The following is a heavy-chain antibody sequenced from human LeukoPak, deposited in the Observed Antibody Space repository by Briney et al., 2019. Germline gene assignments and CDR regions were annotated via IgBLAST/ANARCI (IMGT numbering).Heavy chain of an antibody. Sequence: GESLKISCKASGYSFTTYWIGWVRQMPGKGLEWMGIIYPGDSDTRYSPSFQGQVTISADKSISTAYLQWSGLKASDTAIYYCARLTVAGVYNYYYGMDIWGQGTTVTVSS. CDR3: ARLTVAGVYNYYYGMDI. J-gene: IGHJ6*02. CDR2: IYPGDSDT. V-gene: IGHV5-51*01. CDR1: GYSFTTYW. D-gene: IGHD6-19*01.